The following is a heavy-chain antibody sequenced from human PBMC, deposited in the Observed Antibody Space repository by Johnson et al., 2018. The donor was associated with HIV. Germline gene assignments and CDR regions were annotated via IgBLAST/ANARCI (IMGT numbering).Heavy chain of an antibody. CDR1: GFTFSSYA. J-gene: IGHJ3*02. D-gene: IGHD6-13*01. CDR2: ISGSGGST. V-gene: IGHV3-23*04. CDR3: ARDRRGLLSWSSDAFDI. Sequence: VQLVESGGGLVQPGGSLRLSCAASGFTFSSYAMSWVRQAPGKGLAWVSAISGSGGSTYYADSVKGRFTISRDNAKNSLYLQMNSLRAEDTAVYYCARDRRGLLSWSSDAFDIWGQGTMLTVSS.